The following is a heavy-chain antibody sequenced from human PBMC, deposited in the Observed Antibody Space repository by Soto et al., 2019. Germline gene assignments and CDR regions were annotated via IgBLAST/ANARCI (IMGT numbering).Heavy chain of an antibody. V-gene: IGHV3-23*01. CDR1: GFTFSSYA. D-gene: IGHD2-15*01. CDR3: AKDRDDIVVVVAATSYYFDY. J-gene: IGHJ4*02. CDR2: ISGSGGST. Sequence: GGSLRLSCAASGFTFSSYAMSWVRQAPGKGLEWVSAISGSGGSTYYADSVKGRFTISRDNSKNTLYLQMNSLRAEDTAVYYCAKDRDDIVVVVAATSYYFDYWGQETLVTVSS.